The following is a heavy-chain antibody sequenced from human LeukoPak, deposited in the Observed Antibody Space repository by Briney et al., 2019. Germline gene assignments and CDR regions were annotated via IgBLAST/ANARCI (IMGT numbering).Heavy chain of an antibody. Sequence: SVKVSCKASGGTFSSYAISWVRQAPGQGLEWMGGIIPIFGTANYAQKFQGRVTITADESTSTAYMELSSLRSEDTAVYYCARAAGSGVATISTYFDYWGQGTLVTVSS. J-gene: IGHJ4*02. V-gene: IGHV1-69*13. D-gene: IGHD5-12*01. CDR3: ARAAGSGVATISTYFDY. CDR2: IIPIFGTA. CDR1: GGTFSSYA.